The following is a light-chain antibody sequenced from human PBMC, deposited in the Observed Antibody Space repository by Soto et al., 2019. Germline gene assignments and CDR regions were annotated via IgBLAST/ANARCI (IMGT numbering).Light chain of an antibody. CDR1: QTFSNW. CDR3: QQYNIYPWT. Sequence: DIQMTQSPSTLSASVGDRVTITCRASQTFSNWLAWYQQKPGKVPKLLIYDASSLQSGVPSRFSGSGSGTEFTLTICSLQPDDFATYYCQQYNIYPWTFGQGTKVEVK. J-gene: IGKJ1*01. CDR2: DAS. V-gene: IGKV1-5*01.